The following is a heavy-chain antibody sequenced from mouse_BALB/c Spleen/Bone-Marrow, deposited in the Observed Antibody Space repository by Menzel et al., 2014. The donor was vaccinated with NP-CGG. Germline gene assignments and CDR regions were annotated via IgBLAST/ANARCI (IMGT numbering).Heavy chain of an antibody. V-gene: IGHV5-4*02. CDR1: GFTFSDYY. Sequence: DVHLVESGGGLVKPGGSLKLSCAASGFTFSDYYMYWVRQTPEKRLEWVATISDGGTHTYCPDSVKGRFTISRDNAKNNLYLQMSSLKSEDTAMYYCARDGDYRYAWFAYWGQGTLVTVSA. CDR3: ARDGDYRYAWFAY. D-gene: IGHD2-14*01. J-gene: IGHJ3*01. CDR2: ISDGGTHT.